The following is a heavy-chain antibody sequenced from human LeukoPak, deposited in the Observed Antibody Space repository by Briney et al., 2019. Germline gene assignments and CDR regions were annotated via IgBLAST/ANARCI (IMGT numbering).Heavy chain of an antibody. CDR2: IGGSGGFIT. D-gene: IGHD5-24*01. CDR3: ARTDGYNYYYYYYMDV. CDR1: GFTFSSHG. J-gene: IGHJ6*03. V-gene: IGHV3-23*01. Sequence: HPGGTLRLSCAASGFTFSSHGMNWVRQAPGKGLEWVSGIGGSGGFITYYADSVKGRFTISRDNSKNTLYLQMNSLRAEDTAVYYCARTDGYNYYYYYYMDVWGKGTTVTISS.